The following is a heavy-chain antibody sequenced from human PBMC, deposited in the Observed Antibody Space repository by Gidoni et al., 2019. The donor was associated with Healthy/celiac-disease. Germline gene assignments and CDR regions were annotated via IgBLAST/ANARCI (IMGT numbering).Heavy chain of an antibody. CDR2: ISYDGSNK. CDR1: GFTFSSYA. V-gene: IGHV3-30-3*01. Sequence: QVQLVESGGGVVQPGRSLRLSCAASGFTFSSYAMHWVRQAPGKGLEWVAVISYDGSNKYYADSVKGRFTISRDNSKNTLYLQMNSLRAEDTAVYYCARDLDYGGKPSPLDYWGQGTLVTVSS. CDR3: ARDLDYGGKPSPLDY. J-gene: IGHJ4*02. D-gene: IGHD4-17*01.